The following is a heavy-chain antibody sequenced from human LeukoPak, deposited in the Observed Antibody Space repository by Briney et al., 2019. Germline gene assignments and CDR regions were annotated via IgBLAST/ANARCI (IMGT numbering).Heavy chain of an antibody. D-gene: IGHD3-10*01. V-gene: IGHV5-51*01. Sequence: GESLKISCQASGYDFSTYWIGWVRQMPGKGLEWMGIIYPGDSDTKYSPSFEGQVFISADKSIRSAYLQWTSLKTSDTAVYYCARLPQDYYYHGMDVWGQGTTVSVSS. CDR1: GYDFSTYW. CDR2: IYPGDSDT. CDR3: ARLPQDYYYHGMDV. J-gene: IGHJ6*02.